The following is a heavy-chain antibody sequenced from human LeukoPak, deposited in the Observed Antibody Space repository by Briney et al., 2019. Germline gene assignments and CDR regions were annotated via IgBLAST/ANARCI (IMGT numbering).Heavy chain of an antibody. V-gene: IGHV1-2*02. D-gene: IGHD1-26*01. CDR1: GYTFTDYY. CDR2: INPSGDGT. Sequence: ASVKVSCKASGYTFTDYYIHWVRQAPGQGLEWMGWINPSGDGTNYAQKFQDRITMTRDTSISTVYMVLTRLTYDDTSVYYCARREFQGAANWLDPWGQGTLVTVSS. J-gene: IGHJ5*02. CDR3: ARREFQGAANWLDP.